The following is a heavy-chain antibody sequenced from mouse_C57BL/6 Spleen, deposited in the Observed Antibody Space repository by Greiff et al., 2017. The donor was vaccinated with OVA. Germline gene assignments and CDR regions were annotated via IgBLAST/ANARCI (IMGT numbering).Heavy chain of an antibody. V-gene: IGHV1-50*01. Sequence: VQLQQPGAELVKPGASVKLSCKASGYTFTSYWMQWVKQRPRQGLEWIGEIDPSDSYTNYNQKFKGKATLTVDTSSSTAYMQLSSLTSEDSAVYYCARGSNYDAMDYWGQGTSVTVSS. CDR2: IDPSDSYT. J-gene: IGHJ4*01. CDR1: GYTFTSYW. CDR3: ARGSNYDAMDY. D-gene: IGHD2-5*01.